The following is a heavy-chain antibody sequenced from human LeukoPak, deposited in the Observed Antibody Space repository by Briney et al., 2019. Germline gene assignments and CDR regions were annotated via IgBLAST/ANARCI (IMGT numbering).Heavy chain of an antibody. CDR1: GFTFSSYW. V-gene: IGHV3-7*01. CDR3: ARGHYGDTYGMDV. J-gene: IGHJ6*02. CDR2: IKQDGSEK. D-gene: IGHD4-17*01. Sequence: GGSLRLSCAASGFTFSSYWMSWVRQAPGKGLEWVANIKQDGSEKYYVDSVKGRFTISRDNAKNSLYLQMNSLRAGDTAVYYCARGHYGDTYGMDVWGQGTTVTVSS.